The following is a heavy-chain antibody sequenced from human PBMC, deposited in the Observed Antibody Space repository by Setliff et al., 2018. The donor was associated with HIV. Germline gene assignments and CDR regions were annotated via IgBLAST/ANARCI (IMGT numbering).Heavy chain of an antibody. D-gene: IGHD6-19*01. CDR2: ISDSSALI. V-gene: IGHV3-23*01. Sequence: PGGSLRLSCAVSGFTFSSYAMSWVRQAPGKGLEYISGISDSSALIYHADSVKGRFTISRDNSKNTLYLQMNGLRAEDTAVYYCARDPGYTSGWYVVQGVFDIWGQGTMVTVSS. J-gene: IGHJ3*02. CDR3: ARDPGYTSGWYVVQGVFDI. CDR1: GFTFSSYA.